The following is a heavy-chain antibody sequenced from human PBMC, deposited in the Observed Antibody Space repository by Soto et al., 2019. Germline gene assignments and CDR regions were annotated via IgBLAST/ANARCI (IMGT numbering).Heavy chain of an antibody. Sequence: RASVKVSCKASGYTFTGYYMHWVRQAPGQGLEWMGWINPNSGGTNYAQKFQGRVTMTRDTSISTAYMELSRLRSDDTAVYYCARAFLYNLDGANYWGQGTLVTVSS. D-gene: IGHD3-10*01. CDR1: GYTFTGYY. V-gene: IGHV1-2*02. J-gene: IGHJ4*02. CDR3: ARAFLYNLDGANY. CDR2: INPNSGGT.